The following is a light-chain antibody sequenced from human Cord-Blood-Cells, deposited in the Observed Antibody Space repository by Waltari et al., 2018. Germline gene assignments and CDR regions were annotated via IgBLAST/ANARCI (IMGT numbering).Light chain of an antibody. CDR3: CSYAGSWV. V-gene: IGLV2-11*01. CDR2: DVS. Sequence: QSALTQPRSVSGSPGQSVTISCTGTSSDVGGYNYVSWYQQHPGKAPKLMFYDVSKRPSGVHARFSGSKSGNTASLTISGLQAEDEADYYCCSYAGSWVFGGGTKLTVL. CDR1: SSDVGGYNY. J-gene: IGLJ3*02.